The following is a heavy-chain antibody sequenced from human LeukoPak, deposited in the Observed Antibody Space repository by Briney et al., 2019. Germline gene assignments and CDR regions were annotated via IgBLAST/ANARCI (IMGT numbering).Heavy chain of an antibody. Sequence: SETLSLTCAVYGGSFSGYYWSWIRQPPGKGLEWIGEINHSGSTNYNPSLKSRVTISVDTSKNQFSLKLSSVTAADTAVYYCARGRGYSYEAPLLDYWGQGTLVTVSS. CDR1: GGSFSGYY. J-gene: IGHJ4*02. CDR3: ARGRGYSYEAPLLDY. D-gene: IGHD5-18*01. CDR2: INHSGST. V-gene: IGHV4-34*01.